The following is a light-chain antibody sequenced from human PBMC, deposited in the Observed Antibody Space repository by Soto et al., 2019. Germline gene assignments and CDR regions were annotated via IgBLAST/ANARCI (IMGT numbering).Light chain of an antibody. V-gene: IGLV2-23*01. CDR2: EAT. CDR3: SSYAGSRYV. J-gene: IGLJ1*01. Sequence: QSALTQPASVSASPGQSITISCTGTSSDVGSYNLVSWYQQHPGKAPKLIIYEATKRPSGVSNRFSGSKSGNTASLTISGLQAEDEADYYCSSYAGSRYVFGTGTKVTVL. CDR1: SSDVGSYNL.